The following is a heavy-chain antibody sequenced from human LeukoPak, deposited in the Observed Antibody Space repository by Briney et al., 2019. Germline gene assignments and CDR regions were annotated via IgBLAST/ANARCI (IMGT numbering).Heavy chain of an antibody. J-gene: IGHJ4*02. CDR2: IYSGGST. CDR3: ARIQLWNNFDY. CDR1: GFTVSSNY. Sequence: GGSLRLSYAASGFTVSSNYMSWVRQAPGKGLEWVSVIYSGGSTYYVDSVKGRFTISRDNSKNTLYLQMNSLRAEDTAVYYCARIQLWNNFDYWGQGTLVTVSS. V-gene: IGHV3-66*01. D-gene: IGHD5-18*01.